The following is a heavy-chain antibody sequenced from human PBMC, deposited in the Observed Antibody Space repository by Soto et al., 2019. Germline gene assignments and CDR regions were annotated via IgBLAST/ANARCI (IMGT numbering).Heavy chain of an antibody. CDR3: AKESIAVAAPRHKRFDP. Sequence: GGSLRLSCAASGFNFSSYAMHWVRQAPGKGLEWVAVISYDGGKKYYADSVKGRFTISRDNSKNTLYLQMNSLRAEDTAVYYCAKESIAVAAPRHKRFDPWGQGTLVTVSS. CDR1: GFNFSSYA. J-gene: IGHJ5*02. CDR2: ISYDGGKK. D-gene: IGHD6-19*01. V-gene: IGHV3-30*04.